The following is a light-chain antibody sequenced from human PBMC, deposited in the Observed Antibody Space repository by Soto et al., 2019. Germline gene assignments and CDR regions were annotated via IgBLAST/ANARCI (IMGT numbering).Light chain of an antibody. J-gene: IGKJ4*01. CDR2: AAS. Sequence: AIRMTQSPSSFSASTGDRVTITCRASQGISSYLAWYQQKPGKAPKLLIYAASTLQSGVPSRFRGSGSATDFTLTISCLQSEDFATYYCQQYYSYPPTFGGGTKVEIK. CDR1: QGISSY. V-gene: IGKV1-8*01. CDR3: QQYYSYPPT.